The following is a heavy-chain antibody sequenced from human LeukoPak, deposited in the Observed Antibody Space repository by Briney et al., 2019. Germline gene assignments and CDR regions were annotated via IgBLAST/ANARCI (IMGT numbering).Heavy chain of an antibody. CDR2: IYYSGST. V-gene: IGHV4-39*07. D-gene: IGHD3-22*01. Sequence: PSETLSLTCTVSGGSISSSSYYWGCIRQPPGKGLECIGSIYYSGSTYYNPSLKSRVTISVDTSKNQFSLKLSSVTAADTAVYYCARDLYYYDSSGYINWGQGTLVTVSS. J-gene: IGHJ4*02. CDR1: GGSISSSSYY. CDR3: ARDLYYYDSSGYIN.